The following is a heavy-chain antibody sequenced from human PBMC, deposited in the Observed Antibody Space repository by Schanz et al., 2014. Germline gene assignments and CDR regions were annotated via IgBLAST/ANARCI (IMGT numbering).Heavy chain of an antibody. CDR2: ITRQGTT. J-gene: IGHJ4*02. CDR3: AKQHGVIQQVSDY. D-gene: IGHD3-22*01. Sequence: EVQLVESGGGLVQPGGSLRLSCAASGFTVSKNYMSWVRQAPGKGLEWVSGITRQGTTYYGDFVRGRFSISRDLSSNTLYLQMNSLRADDSAIYYCAKQHGVIQQVSDYWGQGTLVTVSS. V-gene: IGHV3-66*04. CDR1: GFTVSKNY.